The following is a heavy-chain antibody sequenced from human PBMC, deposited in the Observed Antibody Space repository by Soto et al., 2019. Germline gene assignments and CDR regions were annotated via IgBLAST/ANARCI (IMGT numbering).Heavy chain of an antibody. V-gene: IGHV1-18*01. CDR3: SRFIMVGGWFDPNYYHGMDV. Sequence: ASVKVSCKTSGYTFSNYGINWVRQAPGQGLEWMGWVSGYNGNTNYAQTVQGRVTMTTDTSTGTVYMELRSLKSDDTAIYYCSRFIMVGGWFDPNYYHGMDVWGQGTTVTVSS. J-gene: IGHJ6*02. CDR2: VSGYNGNT. D-gene: IGHD6-19*01. CDR1: GYTFSNYG.